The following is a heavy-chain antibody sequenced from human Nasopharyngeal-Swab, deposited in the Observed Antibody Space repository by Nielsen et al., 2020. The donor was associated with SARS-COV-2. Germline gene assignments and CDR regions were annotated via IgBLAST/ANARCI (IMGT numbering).Heavy chain of an antibody. CDR1: GYTFTGYY. CDR3: ARGRIKRELWFGELLSYYYYGMDV. Sequence: ASVKVSCKASGYTFTGYYMHWVRQAPGQGLEWMGRINPNSGGTNYAQKFQGRVTMTRDTSISTAYMELSRLRSDDTAVYYCARGRIKRELWFGELLSYYYYGMDVWGQGTTVTVSS. V-gene: IGHV1-2*06. CDR2: INPNSGGT. D-gene: IGHD3-10*01. J-gene: IGHJ6*02.